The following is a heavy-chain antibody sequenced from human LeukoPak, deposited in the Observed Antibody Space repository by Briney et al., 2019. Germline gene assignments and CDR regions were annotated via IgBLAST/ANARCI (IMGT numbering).Heavy chain of an antibody. CDR3: ASGPNFPSRDY. V-gene: IGHV4-38-2*01. Sequence: SETLSLTCAVSGYPISGGYYWGWIRQPPGKGLEWIGTIHHTGSTFYNPSLKSRVTISVDTSKNQFSLRLRSVTAADTTVYYCASGPNFPSRDYWGQGTLVTVSS. J-gene: IGHJ4*02. CDR1: GYPISGGYY. CDR2: IHHTGST. D-gene: IGHD1-1*01.